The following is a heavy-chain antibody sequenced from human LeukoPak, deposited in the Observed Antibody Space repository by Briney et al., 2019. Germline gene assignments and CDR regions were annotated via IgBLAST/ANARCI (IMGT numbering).Heavy chain of an antibody. D-gene: IGHD6-13*01. CDR3: ASSSWYLAFDI. CDR1: GYTFTTFN. Sequence: ASVKVSCKTSGYTFTTFNIAWVRQAPGQGLEWMGWINPNSGGTNYAQKFQGRVTMTRDTSISTAYMELSRLRSDDTAVYYCASSSWYLAFDIWGQGTMVTVSS. J-gene: IGHJ3*02. CDR2: INPNSGGT. V-gene: IGHV1-2*02.